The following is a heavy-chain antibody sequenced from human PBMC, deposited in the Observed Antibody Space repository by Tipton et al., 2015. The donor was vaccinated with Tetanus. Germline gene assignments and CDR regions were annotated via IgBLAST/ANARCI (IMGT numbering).Heavy chain of an antibody. CDR2: IDPNSGGT. V-gene: IGHV1-2*02. D-gene: IGHD3-22*01. J-gene: IGHJ6*02. Sequence: QLVQSGAEVKKPGASVKVSCKASGYTFTGYYMYWVRQAPGQGLEGMGWIDPNSGGTVYAKKFQGRVTMTRDTSISTAYMELRSLRSDDTAVYYCARDRGDYIYYGMDVWGPGTTVTVS. CDR1: GYTFTGYY. CDR3: ARDRGDYIYYGMDV.